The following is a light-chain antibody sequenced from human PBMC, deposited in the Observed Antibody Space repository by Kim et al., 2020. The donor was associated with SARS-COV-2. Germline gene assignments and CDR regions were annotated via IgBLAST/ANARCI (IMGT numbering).Light chain of an antibody. J-gene: IGLJ2*01. CDR2: INSDGSL. Sequence: SVKLPCTLSSGHSTNGIAWHQQQPRKGPRYFLSINSDGSLIRGDEVPDRFSGSSSGADRYLIISSLQSEDEAVYYCQTWDTVWVQFGGGTQLTVL. CDR3: QTWDTVWVQ. CDR1: SGHSTNG. V-gene: IGLV4-69*01.